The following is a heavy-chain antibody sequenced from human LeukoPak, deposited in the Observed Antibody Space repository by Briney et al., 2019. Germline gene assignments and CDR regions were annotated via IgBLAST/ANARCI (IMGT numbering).Heavy chain of an antibody. CDR2: MYYSGST. V-gene: IGHV4-39*07. J-gene: IGHJ3*02. D-gene: IGHD3-22*01. CDR1: GDSTSSSSYY. Sequence: PSETLSHTCTVSGDSTSSSSYYWAWIRQPPGKGLEWIGSMYYSGSTNYNPALKSRVTISGDTSKNRFSLKLTSLTAADTAVYYCARCSSGHYDAFDIWGQGTMVTVSS. CDR3: ARCSSGHYDAFDI.